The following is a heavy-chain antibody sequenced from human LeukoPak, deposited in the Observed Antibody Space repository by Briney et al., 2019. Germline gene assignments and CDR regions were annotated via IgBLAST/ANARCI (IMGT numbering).Heavy chain of an antibody. CDR1: GFTFSSYW. J-gene: IGHJ6*03. CDR3: ASTQLQVRGVMHYYYYMDV. V-gene: IGHV3-7*01. Sequence: GGSLRLSCAASGFTFSSYWMSWVRQAPGKGLEWVANIKQDGSEKYYVDSVKGRFTISRDNAKNSLYLQMNSLRAEDTAVYYCASTQLQVRGVMHYYYYMDVWGKGTTVTVSS. CDR2: IKQDGSEK. D-gene: IGHD3-10*01.